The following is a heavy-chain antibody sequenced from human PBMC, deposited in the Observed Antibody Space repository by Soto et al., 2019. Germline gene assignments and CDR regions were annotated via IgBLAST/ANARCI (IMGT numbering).Heavy chain of an antibody. CDR1: SVSITSSNW. Sequence: SETLSLTCDVSSVSITSSNWWTWVRQPPGKGLEWLGKISHSGTVNYNATLRSRVTISVDKPKNQLSLKLMSVTAADTAVYYCARDYDGFDYWGPGILVTGSS. CDR3: ARDYDGFDY. D-gene: IGHD3-16*01. V-gene: IGHV4-4*02. J-gene: IGHJ4*02. CDR2: ISHSGTV.